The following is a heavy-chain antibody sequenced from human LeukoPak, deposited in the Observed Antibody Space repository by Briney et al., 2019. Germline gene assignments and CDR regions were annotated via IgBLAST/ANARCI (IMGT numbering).Heavy chain of an antibody. CDR2: ISSSSYI. D-gene: IGHD5-12*01. CDR1: GFTFSSYS. V-gene: IGHV3-21*01. CDR3: ARHSLLSGYDSY. J-gene: IGHJ4*02. Sequence: GGSLRLSCAASGFTFSSYSMNWVRQAPGKGLEWVSSISSSSYIYYADSVKGRFTISRDNAKNSLYLQMNSLRAEDTAVYYCARHSLLSGYDSYWGQGTLVTVSS.